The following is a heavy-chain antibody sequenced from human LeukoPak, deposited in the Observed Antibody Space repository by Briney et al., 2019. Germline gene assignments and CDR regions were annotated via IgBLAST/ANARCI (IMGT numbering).Heavy chain of an antibody. Sequence: SQTLSLTCPISGDSVSSNSAAWNWTRQSPSRGLEWLGRTYYRSKWYNDYAVSVQSRITINPDTSKNQFSPQLNSVTPEDTAVYYCAREREAWLVHFYYWGQGTLGTVSS. V-gene: IGHV6-1*01. CDR1: GDSVSSNSAA. CDR3: AREREAWLVHFYY. D-gene: IGHD6-19*01. J-gene: IGHJ4*02. CDR2: TYYRSKWYN.